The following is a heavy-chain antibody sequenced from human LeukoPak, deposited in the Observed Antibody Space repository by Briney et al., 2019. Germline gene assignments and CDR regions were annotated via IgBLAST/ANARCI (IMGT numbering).Heavy chain of an antibody. V-gene: IGHV6-1*01. CDR2: AYYRSKWYN. J-gene: IGHJ4*02. CDR1: GDSVSSNSAA. Sequence: SQTLSLTCAISGDSVSSNSAAWNWIRQSPSRGLEWLGRAYYRSKWYNDYAVSVKSRITINPDTSKNQFSLQLNSVTPEDTAVYYCARQGVLRYFDWSYYYFDYWGQGTLVTVSS. CDR3: ARQGVLRYFDWSYYYFDY. D-gene: IGHD3-9*01.